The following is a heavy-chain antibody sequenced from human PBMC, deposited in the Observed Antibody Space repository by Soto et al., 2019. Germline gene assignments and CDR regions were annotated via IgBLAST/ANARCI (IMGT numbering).Heavy chain of an antibody. J-gene: IGHJ6*02. CDR3: AREGSSGFGMDV. V-gene: IGHV4-4*07. CDR2: IYTSGTT. D-gene: IGHD6-25*01. Sequence: QVQLQQSGPGLVKPSETLSLTCTVSGGSIMSYYWSWIRQPAGKALEWIGRIYTSGTTNYNPSLKRRVTILLDTSKNQFSLDLSSVTDADTAVYYCAREGSSGFGMDVWGQGTTVTVSS. CDR1: GGSIMSYY.